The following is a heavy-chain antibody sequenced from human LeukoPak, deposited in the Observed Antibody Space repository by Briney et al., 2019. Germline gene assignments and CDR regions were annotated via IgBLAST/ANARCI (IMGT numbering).Heavy chain of an antibody. CDR1: GFTFSSYS. J-gene: IGHJ6*03. V-gene: IGHV3-21*01. Sequence: PGGSLRLSCAASGFTFSSYSMNWVRQAPGKGLEWVSSISSSSSYIYYADSVKDRFTISRDNAKSSLYLQMNSLRAEDTAVYYCARGVGATSTVDYYYYYYMDVWGKGTTVTVSS. CDR3: ARGVGATSTVDYYYYYYMDV. D-gene: IGHD1-26*01. CDR2: ISSSSSYI.